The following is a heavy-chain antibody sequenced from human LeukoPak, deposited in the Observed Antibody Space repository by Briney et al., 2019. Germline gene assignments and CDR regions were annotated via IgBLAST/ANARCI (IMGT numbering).Heavy chain of an antibody. CDR3: ARRVGNWVKNWSDP. Sequence: SETLSLTCTVSGGSISSNIYYWGWIRQPPGKGLEWIGSFYHDGRTYYSPSLKSRVTISVDTSKNQFSLKLNSVTAADTAVYYCARRVGNWVKNWSDPWGQGTLVTVSS. CDR2: FYHDGRT. V-gene: IGHV4-39*01. D-gene: IGHD7-27*01. J-gene: IGHJ5*02. CDR1: GGSISSNIYY.